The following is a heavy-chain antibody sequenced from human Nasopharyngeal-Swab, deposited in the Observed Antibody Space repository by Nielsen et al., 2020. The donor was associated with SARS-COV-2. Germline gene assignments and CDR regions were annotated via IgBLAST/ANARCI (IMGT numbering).Heavy chain of an antibody. CDR3: ARSGAWELPHFGY. Sequence: WVRQAPGQGLEWMGRINPNSGGTNYAQKFQGRVTMTRDTSISTAYMELSRLRSDDTAVYYRARSGAWELPHFGYWGQGTLVTVSS. CDR2: INPNSGGT. J-gene: IGHJ4*02. D-gene: IGHD1-26*01. V-gene: IGHV1-2*06.